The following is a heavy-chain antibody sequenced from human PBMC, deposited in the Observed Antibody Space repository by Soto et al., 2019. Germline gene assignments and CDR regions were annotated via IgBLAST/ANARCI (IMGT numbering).Heavy chain of an antibody. CDR2: TYYRSKWYN. CDR1: GDSVSSNSAA. CDR3: ARDRGNFDFWSGSRYYGMDV. V-gene: IGHV6-1*01. D-gene: IGHD3-3*01. Sequence: SQTLSLTCAISGDSVSSNSAAWNWIRQSPSRGLEWLGRTYYRSKWYNDYAVSVKSRITINPDTSKNQFSLQLNSVTPEDTAVYYCARDRGNFDFWSGSRYYGMDVWGKGTLVTVSS. J-gene: IGHJ6*04.